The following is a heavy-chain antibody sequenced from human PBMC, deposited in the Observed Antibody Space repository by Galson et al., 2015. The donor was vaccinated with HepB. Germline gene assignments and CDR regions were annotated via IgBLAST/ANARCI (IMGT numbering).Heavy chain of an antibody. CDR3: GKGEYTSSSSFAN. V-gene: IGHV6-1*01. Sequence: GAISGDRVSSSTGAWNWIRQSPSRGLEWLGRAFDRSTWDNDYALSVESRITISPDTSQNLLSLQLNSVTPEDTAVYYCGKGEYTSSSSFANWGQATLVTVSS. CDR2: AFDRSTWDN. CDR1: GDRVSSSTGA. J-gene: IGHJ4*02. D-gene: IGHD6-13*01.